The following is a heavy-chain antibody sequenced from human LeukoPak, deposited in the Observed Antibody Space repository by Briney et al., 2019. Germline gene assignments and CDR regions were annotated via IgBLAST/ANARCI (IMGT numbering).Heavy chain of an antibody. D-gene: IGHD2-2*01. CDR3: AKDTPVVPLRY. J-gene: IGHJ4*02. V-gene: IGHV3-23*01. Sequence: GGSLRLSCAASGFTFSSYAMSWVRQAPGKGLEWVSAISASGGSTFYADSVKGRFTISRDNSKNMLYLQMNSLRVEDTAVYYCAKDTPVVPLRYWGQGTLVTASS. CDR2: ISASGGST. CDR1: GFTFSSYA.